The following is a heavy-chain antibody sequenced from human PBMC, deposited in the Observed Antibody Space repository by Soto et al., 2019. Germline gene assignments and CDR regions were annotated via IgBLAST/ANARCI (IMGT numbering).Heavy chain of an antibody. CDR1: GGSFSGYY. Sequence: PSETLSLTCAVYGGSFSGYYWSWIRQPPGKGLEWIGEINHSGSTNYNPSLKSRVTISVDTSKNQFSLKLSSVTAADTAVYYCARGRIVVVVAATPTARFDPWGQGTLVTVSS. J-gene: IGHJ5*02. D-gene: IGHD2-15*01. CDR3: ARGRIVVVVAATPTARFDP. CDR2: INHSGST. V-gene: IGHV4-34*01.